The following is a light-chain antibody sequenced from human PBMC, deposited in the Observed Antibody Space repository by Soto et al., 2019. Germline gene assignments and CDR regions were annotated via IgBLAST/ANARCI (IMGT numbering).Light chain of an antibody. Sequence: DIQMTQSPSSLSASVGDRVTITYRASQTINTYLNWYQQKPGKAPKLLIYAASSLQRGVPSRFSGSGSGTDFTLTITSLQPEDFASYYCQQSHSTPYTFGLETKLEIK. CDR2: AAS. CDR3: QQSHSTPYT. CDR1: QTINTY. J-gene: IGKJ2*01. V-gene: IGKV1-39*01.